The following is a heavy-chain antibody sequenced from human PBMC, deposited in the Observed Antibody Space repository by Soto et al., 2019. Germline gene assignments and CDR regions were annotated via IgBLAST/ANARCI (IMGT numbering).Heavy chain of an antibody. CDR2: IIPIFGTA. CDR3: AREGGLNYYGSGTADY. CDR1: GGTFSSYA. V-gene: IGHV1-69*01. J-gene: IGHJ4*02. D-gene: IGHD3-10*01. Sequence: QVQLVQSGAEVKKPGSSVKVSCKASGGTFSSYAISWVRQAPGQGLEWMGGIIPIFGTANYAQKFQGRVTITADESTSTAYMERSSLRSEDTAVYYCAREGGLNYYGSGTADYWGQGTLVTVSS.